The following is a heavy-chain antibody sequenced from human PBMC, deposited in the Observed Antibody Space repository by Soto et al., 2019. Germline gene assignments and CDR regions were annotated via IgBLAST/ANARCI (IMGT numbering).Heavy chain of an antibody. CDR1: GFTFSSYA. CDR3: ARDRRVIVGTGYFDY. CDR2: LSYDGRDK. Sequence: QVQLVQSGGGVVQPGKALTLSCAASGFTFSSYAMHWVRQVPGKGLEWVAVLSYDGRDKRYADSVKGRFTISRDNSKNTLFLQVNRLRPEDTADYYCARDRRVIVGTGYFDYWGQGSLVIVSS. J-gene: IGHJ4*02. V-gene: IGHV3-30*04. D-gene: IGHD5-12*01.